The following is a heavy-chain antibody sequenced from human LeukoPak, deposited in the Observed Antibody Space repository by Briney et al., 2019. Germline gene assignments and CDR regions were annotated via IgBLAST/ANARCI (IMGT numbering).Heavy chain of an antibody. D-gene: IGHD3-3*01. CDR3: ARLGLEWFHFYYMDV. CDR1: GYTFTSYD. V-gene: IGHV1-8*01. J-gene: IGHJ6*03. CDR2: MNPNSGDT. Sequence: ASVKVSCKASGYTFTSYDINWVRQATGQGLEWLGWMNPNSGDTGSAQKFQGRVTMTRDTSISTAYLELSSLRSEDTADYYCARLGLEWFHFYYMDVWGKGTTVTVSS.